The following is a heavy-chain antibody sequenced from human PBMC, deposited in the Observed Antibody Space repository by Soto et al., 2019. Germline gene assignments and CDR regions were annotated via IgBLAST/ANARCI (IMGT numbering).Heavy chain of an antibody. V-gene: IGHV4-34*01. Sequence: QVQLQQWGAGLLKPSETLSLTCAVYGGSFSGYYWSWIRQPPGKGLEWIGEINHSGSTNYNPSLKSRVTISVDTYKNQFSLKLSSVTAADTAVYYCARGDGGSCIYWGQGTLVTVSS. J-gene: IGHJ4*02. CDR1: GGSFSGYY. CDR3: ARGDGGSCIY. CDR2: INHSGST. D-gene: IGHD2-15*01.